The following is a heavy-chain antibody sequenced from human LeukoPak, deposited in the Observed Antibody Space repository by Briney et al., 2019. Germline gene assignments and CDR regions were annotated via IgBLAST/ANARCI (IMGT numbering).Heavy chain of an antibody. CDR2: IYYSGST. D-gene: IGHD5-18*01. V-gene: IGHV4-59*12. CDR1: GGSISSYY. J-gene: IGHJ4*02. CDR3: ARVRYTAMVHFDY. Sequence: SETLSLTCTVSGGSISSYYWSWIRQPPGKGLEWIGYIYYSGSTNYNPSLKSRVTISVDKSKNQFSLKLSSVTAADTAVYYCARVRYTAMVHFDYWGQGTLVTVSS.